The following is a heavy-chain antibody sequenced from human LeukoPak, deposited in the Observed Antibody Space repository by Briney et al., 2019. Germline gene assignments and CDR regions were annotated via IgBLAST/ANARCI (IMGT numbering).Heavy chain of an antibody. J-gene: IGHJ4*02. V-gene: IGHV3-30-3*01. CDR2: MTYDGSIK. D-gene: IGHD2-15*01. CDR3: ARGSALEAGTGY. CDR1: GFTLSSYA. Sequence: PGRSLKLSCATSGFTLSSYAIHWVRQAPDKGLEWVAVMTYDGSIKYYADSVKGRFTISRDNAKNSLYLQMNSLRAEDTAVYYCARGSALEAGTGYWGQGALVTVSS.